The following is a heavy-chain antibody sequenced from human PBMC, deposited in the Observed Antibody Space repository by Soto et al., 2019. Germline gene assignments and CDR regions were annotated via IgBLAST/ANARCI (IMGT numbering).Heavy chain of an antibody. V-gene: IGHV1-69*12. D-gene: IGHD1-1*01. J-gene: IGHJ5*02. CDR1: GGTFSSYA. CDR3: ARVDLDDGDWVDA. CDR2: IIPIFGTA. Sequence: QVQLVQSGAEVKKPGSSVKVSCKASGGTFSSYAISWVRQAPGQGLEWMGGIIPIFGTANYAQTFQGRVTITAEESTSAAYMELSSLRLEDTAEYYCARVDLDDGDWVDAWGEGTLDTVFS.